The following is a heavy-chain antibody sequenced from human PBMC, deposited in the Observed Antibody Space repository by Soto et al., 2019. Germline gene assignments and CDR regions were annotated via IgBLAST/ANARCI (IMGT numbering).Heavy chain of an antibody. Sequence: SGPTLVNPTETLTLTCSVSGFSLSNAGMGVSWIRQPPGKALEWLALIFSNGEKSCKTSLESRLTISRDTSKSQVVLTMTNMDPVDTATYYCARMDFVLLWFGDLEPNYYYYGMDVWGQGTTVTVSS. CDR2: IFSNGEK. J-gene: IGHJ6*02. CDR3: ARMDFVLLWFGDLEPNYYYYGMDV. D-gene: IGHD3-10*01. CDR1: GFSLSNAGMG. V-gene: IGHV2-26*01.